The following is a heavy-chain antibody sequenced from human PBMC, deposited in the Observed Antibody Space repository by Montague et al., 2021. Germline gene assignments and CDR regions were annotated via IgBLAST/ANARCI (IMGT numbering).Heavy chain of an antibody. V-gene: IGHV3-30*04. J-gene: IGHJ5*02. CDR3: AILWFGGNWFDH. D-gene: IGHD3-10*01. CDR1: GFIFSEYS. CDR2: IWSDGSNK. Sequence: SLRLSCAASGFIFSEYSMCWVRQAPGKGLEWVAGIWSDGSNKYYAESVKGRFTTSRDNSENTGHLQMSSLRAEDTAIYYCAILWFGGNWFDHWGQGTLVTVSS.